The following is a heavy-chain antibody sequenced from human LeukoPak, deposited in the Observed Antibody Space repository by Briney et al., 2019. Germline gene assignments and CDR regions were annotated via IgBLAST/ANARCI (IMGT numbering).Heavy chain of an antibody. CDR3: ARKAYGDYAQNDY. CDR1: GYTFTDYG. V-gene: IGHV1-18*01. CDR2: ISGYNGDT. J-gene: IGHJ4*02. Sequence: ASVKVSCKASGYTFTDYGINWVRQAPERGREWMGWISGYNGDTKYAQRLQGSVTMTTDTSTSTAYMELRSLRSDDTAVYYCARKAYGDYAQNDYWGQGTLVTVSS. D-gene: IGHD4-17*01.